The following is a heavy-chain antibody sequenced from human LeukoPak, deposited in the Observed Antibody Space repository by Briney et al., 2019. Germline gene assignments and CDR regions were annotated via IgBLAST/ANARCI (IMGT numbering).Heavy chain of an antibody. CDR3: ASGQSSGWYAFDY. J-gene: IGHJ4*02. CDR1: GGSFSAYY. V-gene: IGHV4-34*01. Sequence: PSETLSLTCAVYGGSFSAYYWTWIRRPPGKGLEWIGEINHGGSTNYNPSLKSRVTVSVDTSKTQFSLELSSVTAADTAVYYCASGQSSGWYAFDYWGQGTLVTVSS. CDR2: INHGGST. D-gene: IGHD6-19*01.